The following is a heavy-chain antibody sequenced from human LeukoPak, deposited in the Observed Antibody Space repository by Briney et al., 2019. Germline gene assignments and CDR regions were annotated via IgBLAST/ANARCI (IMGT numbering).Heavy chain of an antibody. CDR1: GFTFSDYV. V-gene: IGHV3-30-3*01. CDR2: VSYDGSNK. D-gene: IGHD3-10*01. J-gene: IGHJ4*02. Sequence: PGGSRRLSCAASGFTFSDYVLHWVRQAPGKGLEWVAVVSYDGSNKYYADSVKGRFTISRDNSKNTFYLQMNSLRADDTALYYYARARGGTSLDYWGQGTLVTVSS. CDR3: ARARGGTSLDY.